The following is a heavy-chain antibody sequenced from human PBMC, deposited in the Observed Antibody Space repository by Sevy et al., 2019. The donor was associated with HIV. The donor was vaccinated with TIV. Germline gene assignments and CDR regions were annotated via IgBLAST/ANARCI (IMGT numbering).Heavy chain of an antibody. CDR2: ISGSGGST. CDR3: AKDGGRVVVAATPFDY. V-gene: IGHV3-23*01. J-gene: IGHJ4*02. CDR1: GFTFGDYV. Sequence: GGSLRLSCAASGFTFGDYVMHWVRQAPGKGLEWVSAISGSGGSTYYADSVKGRFTISRDNSKNTLYLQMNSLRAEDTAVYYCAKDGGRVVVAATPFDYWGQGTLVTVSS. D-gene: IGHD2-15*01.